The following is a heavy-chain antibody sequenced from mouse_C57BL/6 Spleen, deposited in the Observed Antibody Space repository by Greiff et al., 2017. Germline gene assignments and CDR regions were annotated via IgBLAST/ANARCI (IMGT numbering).Heavy chain of an antibody. CDR2: IYPGSGST. Sequence: QVQLQQPGAELVKPGASVKMSCKASGYTFTSYWITWVKQRPGQGLEWIGDIYPGSGSTNYNEKFKSKATLTVDTSSITAYMQLSSLPSEDSAVYYCARSGYDYYWYFDDWGTGTTVTVSS. CDR3: ARSGYDYYWYFDD. D-gene: IGHD2-4*01. J-gene: IGHJ1*03. V-gene: IGHV1-55*01. CDR1: GYTFTSYW.